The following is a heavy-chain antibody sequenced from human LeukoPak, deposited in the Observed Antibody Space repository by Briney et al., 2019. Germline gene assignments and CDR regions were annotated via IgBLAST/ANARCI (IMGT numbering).Heavy chain of an antibody. D-gene: IGHD1-26*01. J-gene: IGHJ4*02. Sequence: GSLRLSCTASGFTFGDYAMSWFRQAPGKGLEWVGFMRSKAYGGTTEYAASVKGRFTISRDDSKSIAYLQMNSLKTEDTAVYYCTRDRRYSGSFTDYWGQGTLVTVSS. CDR3: TRDRRYSGSFTDY. V-gene: IGHV3-49*03. CDR1: GFTFGDYA. CDR2: MRSKAYGGTT.